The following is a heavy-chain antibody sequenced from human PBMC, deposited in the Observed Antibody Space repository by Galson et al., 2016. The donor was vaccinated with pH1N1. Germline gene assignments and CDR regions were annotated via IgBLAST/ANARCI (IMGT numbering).Heavy chain of an antibody. J-gene: IGHJ3*02. CDR1: GYRFPSSW. D-gene: IGHD4-17*01. CDR3: ARQNDYGDYRGDAFDI. V-gene: IGHV5-51*01. Sequence: QSGAEVKKPGESLKISCKGSGYRFPSSWIGWVRQMPGKGLEWMGIIYLGGSLIRYRPSFQGQVTISADKSVNVVYLEWVSLKASETAMYYCARQNDYGDYRGDAFDIWGQGTMVTVSS. CDR2: IYLGGSLI.